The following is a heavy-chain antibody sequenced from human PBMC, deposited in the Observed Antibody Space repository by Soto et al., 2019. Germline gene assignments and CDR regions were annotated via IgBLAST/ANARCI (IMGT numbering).Heavy chain of an antibody. Sequence: SETLSLTCAVYGGSFSGYYWSWIRQPPGKGLEWIGEINHSGSTNYNPSLKSRVTISVDTSKNQFSLKLSSVTAADTAVYYCARGFRKSNLPYYGSGSYGPKGSNWFDPWGQGTLVTVSS. D-gene: IGHD3-10*01. CDR1: GGSFSGYY. V-gene: IGHV4-34*01. CDR2: INHSGST. CDR3: ARGFRKSNLPYYGSGSYGPKGSNWFDP. J-gene: IGHJ5*02.